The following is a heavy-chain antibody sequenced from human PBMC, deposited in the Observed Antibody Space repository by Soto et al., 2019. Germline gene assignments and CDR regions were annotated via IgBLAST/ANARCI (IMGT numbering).Heavy chain of an antibody. Sequence: PGGSLRLSCAASGFSFTTFWMNWIRQAPGKGLEWVANIKPDGSGQYYLDSLKGRFVISRDNAKNLLYLQLNSPRTDDTAIYFCAREGRYMGAWDYWGQGTPVTVSS. CDR1: GFSFTTFW. D-gene: IGHD3-10*01. CDR2: IKPDGSGQ. V-gene: IGHV3-7*03. J-gene: IGHJ4*02. CDR3: AREGRYMGAWDY.